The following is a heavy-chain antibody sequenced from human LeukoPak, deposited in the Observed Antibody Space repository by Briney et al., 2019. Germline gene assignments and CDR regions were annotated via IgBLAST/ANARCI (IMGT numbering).Heavy chain of an antibody. J-gene: IGHJ6*02. CDR3: ARGGGLDV. CDR2: INPSGSVK. Sequence: PGGSLRLSCAASGFTFSDYYMSWIRQAPGKGLEWVASINPSGSVKYYVNSVKGRFTISRDNAKNSLYLQMSNLRAEDTAVYFCARGGGLDVWGQGATVTVSS. CDR1: GFTFSDYY. V-gene: IGHV3-7*03. D-gene: IGHD3-16*01.